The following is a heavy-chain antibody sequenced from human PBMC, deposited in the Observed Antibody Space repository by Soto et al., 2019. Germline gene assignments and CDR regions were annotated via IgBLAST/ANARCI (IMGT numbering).Heavy chain of an antibody. CDR3: AKATATGGGAFEI. Sequence: EVQLVESGGGLVQPGGSPRLSCAASGFICSSYDMSWVRQAPGKGLEWVSTILVGGSTHYEDSVKGRFTISRDTSKNTVYLQMNSLTAGDTAVYYCAKATATGGGAFEIYGQGTMVTVSS. D-gene: IGHD2-8*02. CDR2: ILVGGST. CDR1: GFICSSYD. J-gene: IGHJ3*02. V-gene: IGHV3-23*04.